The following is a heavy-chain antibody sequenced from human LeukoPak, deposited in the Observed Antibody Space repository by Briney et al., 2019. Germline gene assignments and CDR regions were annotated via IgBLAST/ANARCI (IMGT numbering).Heavy chain of an antibody. CDR2: ISYDGSNK. D-gene: IGHD5-12*01. CDR1: GFTFSNYG. Sequence: GGSLRLSCAASGFTFSNYGMHWVRQAPGKGLEWVAVISYDGSNKYYADSVKGRFTISRDNSKNTLYLQMNSLRAEDTAVYYCAKDQGYSGYDWGGFDYWGQGTLVTVSS. V-gene: IGHV3-30*18. J-gene: IGHJ4*02. CDR3: AKDQGYSGYDWGGFDY.